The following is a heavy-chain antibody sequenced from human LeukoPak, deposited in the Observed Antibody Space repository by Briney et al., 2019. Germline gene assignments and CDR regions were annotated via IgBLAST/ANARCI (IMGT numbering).Heavy chain of an antibody. CDR3: ARGYSGYDGYYFDY. CDR1: GGSIRGGSYS. Sequence: PSETLSLTCTVSGGSIRGGSYSWSWIRQPAGKGLEWIGRIYTSGSTNHNPSLKSRVSISVDASKNQFSLKLRSVTAADTAVYYCARGYSGYDGYYFDYWGQGTLVTVSS. V-gene: IGHV4-61*02. D-gene: IGHD5-12*01. J-gene: IGHJ4*02. CDR2: IYTSGST.